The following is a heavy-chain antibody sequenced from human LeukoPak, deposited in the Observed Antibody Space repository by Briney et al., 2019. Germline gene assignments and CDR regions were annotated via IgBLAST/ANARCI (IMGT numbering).Heavy chain of an antibody. D-gene: IGHD3-16*01. CDR1: GDSVSSNTAA. Sequence: SQTLSLTCAISGDSVSSNTAAWNWIRQSPSRGLEWLGRTYHRSKWYVDYALSVKSRIIINADISKNHFSLQLNSVTPEDTALYYCVRGPGYFDLWGRGTQVTVSA. CDR3: VRGPGYFDL. CDR2: TYHRSKWYV. V-gene: IGHV6-1*01. J-gene: IGHJ2*01.